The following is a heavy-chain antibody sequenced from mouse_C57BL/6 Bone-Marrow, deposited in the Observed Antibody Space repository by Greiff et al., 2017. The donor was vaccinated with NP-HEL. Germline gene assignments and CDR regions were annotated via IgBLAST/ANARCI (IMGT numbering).Heavy chain of an antibody. CDR1: GYTFTNYW. J-gene: IGHJ1*03. CDR2: IYPGGGYT. V-gene: IGHV1-63*01. D-gene: IGHD4-1*01. CDR3: AREGTGTWDFDV. Sequence: VKLQQSGAELVRPGTSVKMSCKASGYTFTNYWIGWAKQRPGHGLEWIGDIYPGGGYTNYNEKFKGKATLTADKSSSTAYMQFSSLTSEDSAIYYCAREGTGTWDFDVWGTGTTVTVSS.